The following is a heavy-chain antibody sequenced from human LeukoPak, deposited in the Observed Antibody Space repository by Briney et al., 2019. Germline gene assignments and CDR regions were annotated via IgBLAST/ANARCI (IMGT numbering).Heavy chain of an antibody. CDR1: GGTFSSYA. CDR2: IIPIFGTA. D-gene: IGHD3-22*01. V-gene: IGHV1-69*01. CDR3: ARDMYYYDSSGYTDDY. Sequence: GSSVKVPCKASGGTFSSYAISWVRQAPGQGLEWMGGIIPIFGTANYAQKFQGRVTITADESTSTAYMELSSLRSEDTAVYYCARDMYYYDSSGYTDDYSGQGTLVTVSS. J-gene: IGHJ4*02.